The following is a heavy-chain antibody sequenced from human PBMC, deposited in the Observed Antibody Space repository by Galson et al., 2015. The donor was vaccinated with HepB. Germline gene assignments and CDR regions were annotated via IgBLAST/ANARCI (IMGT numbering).Heavy chain of an antibody. CDR1: GFSFSSYS. V-gene: IGHV3-21*01. D-gene: IGHD1-26*01. CDR3: ARERSGSYQHMPADY. CDR2: ISCSSSYI. Sequence: SLRLSCAASGFSFSSYSMNWVRQAPGKGLEWVSSISCSSSYIYYADSVKGRFTISRDNSKNSLSLQMNSLRAEDTAVYYCARERSGSYQHMPADYWGQGTLVTVSS. J-gene: IGHJ4*02.